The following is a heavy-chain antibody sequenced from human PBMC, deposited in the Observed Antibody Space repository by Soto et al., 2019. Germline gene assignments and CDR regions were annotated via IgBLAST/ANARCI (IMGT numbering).Heavy chain of an antibody. CDR3: ARRRASDYGGNHHPYYFDR. V-gene: IGHV4-39*01. CDR1: GASIITENYF. D-gene: IGHD4-17*01. Sequence: AETLALPSTFSGASIITENYFWVWIRQSPRRGWELIGSISYSGRTYDNPSLQSRVTISIDASKNQFSLKLTSVTTADTAVYYCARRRASDYGGNHHPYYFDRWGQGALVTVSS. CDR2: ISYSGRT. J-gene: IGHJ4*02.